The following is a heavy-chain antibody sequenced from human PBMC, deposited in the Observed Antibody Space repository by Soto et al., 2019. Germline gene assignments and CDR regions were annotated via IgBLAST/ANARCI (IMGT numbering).Heavy chain of an antibody. D-gene: IGHD4-17*01. CDR2: IYYSGST. CDR1: GGSISSSSYY. CDR3: ARGPTTVRYYYYYGMDV. J-gene: IGHJ6*02. Sequence: PSETLSLTCTVSGGSISSSSYYWGWIRQPPGKGLEWIGSIYYSGSTNYNPSLKSRVTISVDTSKNQFSLKLSSVTAADTAVYYCARGPTTVRYYYYYGMDVWGQGTTVTVSS. V-gene: IGHV4-39*07.